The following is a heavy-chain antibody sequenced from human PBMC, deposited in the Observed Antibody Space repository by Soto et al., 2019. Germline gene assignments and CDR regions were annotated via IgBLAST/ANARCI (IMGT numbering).Heavy chain of an antibody. CDR3: ARGLRYDFWSGYLPGWFDP. V-gene: IGHV4-34*01. CDR2: INHSGST. J-gene: IGHJ5*02. D-gene: IGHD3-3*01. Sequence: SETLSLTCAVYGGSFGGYYWSWISQPPGKGLEWIGEINHSGSTNYNPSLKSRVTISVDTSKNQSSLKLSSVTAADTAVYYCARGLRYDFWSGYLPGWFDPWGQGTLVTVSS. CDR1: GGSFGGYY.